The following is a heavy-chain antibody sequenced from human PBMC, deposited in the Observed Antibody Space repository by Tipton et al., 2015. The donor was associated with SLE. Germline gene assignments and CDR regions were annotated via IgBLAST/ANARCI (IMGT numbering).Heavy chain of an antibody. CDR1: GFTFSSYA. CDR2: ISGSGGST. J-gene: IGHJ4*02. D-gene: IGHD3-10*01. CDR3: ARTYHELTPAYYSPTY. V-gene: IGHV3-23*01. Sequence: GSLRLSCAASGFTFSSYAMSWVRQAPGKGLEWVSAISGSGGSTYYADSVKGRFTISRDNSKNTLYLQMNSLRAEDTAVYFCARTYHELTPAYYSPTYWGQGALVTVAS.